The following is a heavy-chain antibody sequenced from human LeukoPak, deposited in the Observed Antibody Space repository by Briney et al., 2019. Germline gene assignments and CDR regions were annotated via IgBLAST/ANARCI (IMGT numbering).Heavy chain of an antibody. D-gene: IGHD3-22*01. J-gene: IGHJ3*02. V-gene: IGHV4-39*01. CDR2: IYYSGST. Sequence: SETLSLTCTVSGGSISSGSYYWGWIRQPPGKGLEWIGSIYYSGSTYYNPSLKSRVTISVDTSKNQFSLKLSSVTAADTAVYYCARPISLYDSSGLDAFDIWGQGTMVTVSS. CDR1: GGSISSGSYY. CDR3: ARPISLYDSSGLDAFDI.